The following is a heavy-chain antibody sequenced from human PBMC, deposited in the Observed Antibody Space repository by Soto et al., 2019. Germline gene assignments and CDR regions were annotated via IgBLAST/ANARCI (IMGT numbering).Heavy chain of an antibody. Sequence: EVQLVESGGGLVQPGRSLRLSCAASGFTFDDYARHWVRQAPGKGLEWVSGISWNSGSIGYADSVKGRFTISRDNAKNSLYLQMNSRRAEDTALYYCAKATTFDTAMVTYYGMDVWGQGTTVTVSS. D-gene: IGHD5-18*01. J-gene: IGHJ6*02. CDR1: GFTFDDYA. V-gene: IGHV3-9*01. CDR2: ISWNSGSI. CDR3: AKATTFDTAMVTYYGMDV.